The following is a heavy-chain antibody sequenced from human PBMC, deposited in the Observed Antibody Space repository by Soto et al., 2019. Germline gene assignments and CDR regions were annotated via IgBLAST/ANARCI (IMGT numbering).Heavy chain of an antibody. D-gene: IGHD3-3*01. V-gene: IGHV3-33*01. Sequence: GGSLRLSCAASGFTFSSYGMHWVRQAPGKGLEWVAVIWYDGSNKYYADSVKGRFTISRDNSKNTLYLQMNSLRAEDTAVYYCARDVERFLEWLFYIWGQGTMVTVSS. CDR2: IWYDGSNK. J-gene: IGHJ3*02. CDR1: GFTFSSYG. CDR3: ARDVERFLEWLFYI.